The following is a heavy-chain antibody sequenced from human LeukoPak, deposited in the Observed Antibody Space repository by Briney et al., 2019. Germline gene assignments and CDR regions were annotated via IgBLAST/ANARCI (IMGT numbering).Heavy chain of an antibody. CDR1: GFTFSNYA. D-gene: IGHD4-17*01. CDR2: ISGSGDNT. V-gene: IGHV3-23*01. J-gene: IGHJ4*02. Sequence: GGSLRLSCAASGFTFSNYAMNWVRQAPGKGLEWVSTISGSGDNTYYADSVKGRFTISRDSSKNTLYLQMNSLRAEDTAVYYCAKRSVTFDYWGQGTLVTVSS. CDR3: AKRSVTFDY.